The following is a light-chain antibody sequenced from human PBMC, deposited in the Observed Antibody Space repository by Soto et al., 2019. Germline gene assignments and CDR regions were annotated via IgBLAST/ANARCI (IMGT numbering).Light chain of an antibody. V-gene: IGKV1-39*01. CDR1: QSISKY. CDR2: AAS. CDR3: QQSYTTPLT. J-gene: IGKJ4*01. Sequence: DIQMTQSPSSLSASVGDRVTITCRASQSISKYLNWYQQKPGKAPKLLIYAASYLQSGVPSRFSGSGSGTDFTLTLTGLHPDDFAIYYCQQSYTTPLTCGGGTKVQMK.